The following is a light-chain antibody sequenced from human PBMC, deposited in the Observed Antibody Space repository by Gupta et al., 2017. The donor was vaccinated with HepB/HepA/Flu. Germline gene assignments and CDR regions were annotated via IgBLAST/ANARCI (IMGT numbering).Light chain of an antibody. CDR2: GSS. J-gene: IGKJ1*01. Sequence: YGQKPGQAPRLLIYGSSTRATGVPDRFSGSGSGTDFSLSINTVEAEDLAIYYCQQYGSAPWTFGQGTKVEIK. CDR3: QQYGSAPWT. V-gene: IGKV3-20*01.